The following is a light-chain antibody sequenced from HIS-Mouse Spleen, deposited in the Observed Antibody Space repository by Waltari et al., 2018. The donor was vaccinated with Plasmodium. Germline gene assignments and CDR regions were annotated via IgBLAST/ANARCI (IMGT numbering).Light chain of an antibody. Sequence: SSELTQDPAVSVALGQTVMITCQGDRLRSYYASWYQQKPGQAPVLVIYGKNNRPSGIPDRFSGSSSGNTASLTITGAQAEDEADYYCNSRDSSGNHWVFGGGTKLTVL. CDR2: GKN. CDR3: NSRDSSGNHWV. CDR1: RLRSYY. V-gene: IGLV3-19*01. J-gene: IGLJ3*02.